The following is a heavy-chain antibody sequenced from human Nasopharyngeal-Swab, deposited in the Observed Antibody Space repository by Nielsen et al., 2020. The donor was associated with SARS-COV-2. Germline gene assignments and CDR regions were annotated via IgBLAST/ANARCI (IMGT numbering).Heavy chain of an antibody. CDR2: ISSSSSYI. J-gene: IGHJ4*02. V-gene: IGHV3-21*01. D-gene: IGHD1-14*01. Sequence: VRQAPGKGLEWVSSISSSSSYIYYADSVKGRFTISRDNAKNSLYLQMNSLRAEDTAVYYCARAGEPELYYFDYWGQGTLVTVSS. CDR3: ARAGEPELYYFDY.